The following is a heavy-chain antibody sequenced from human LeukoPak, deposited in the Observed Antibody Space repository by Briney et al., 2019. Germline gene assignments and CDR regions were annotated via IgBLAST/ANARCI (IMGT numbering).Heavy chain of an antibody. D-gene: IGHD5-24*01. V-gene: IGHV1-69*04. CDR2: IIPIFGIA. CDR3: ARDRDGYNYDY. Sequence: SVNVSCKASGGTFSSYAISWVRQAPGQGLEWMGRIIPIFGIANYAQKFQGRVTITADKSTSTAYMELSSLRSEDTAVYYCARDRDGYNYDYWGQGTLVTVSS. CDR1: GGTFSSYA. J-gene: IGHJ4*02.